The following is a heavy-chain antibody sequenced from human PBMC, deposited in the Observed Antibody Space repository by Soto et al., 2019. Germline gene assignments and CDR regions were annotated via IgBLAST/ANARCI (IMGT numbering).Heavy chain of an antibody. CDR1: GGTFSSYA. CDR3: ARGDTIFGVVTTYGMDV. CDR2: IIPIFGTA. Sequence: QVQLVQSGAEVKKPGSSVKVSCKASGGTFSSYAISWVRQAPGQGLEWMGGIIPIFGTANYAQKFQGRVTITADESTSTAYMELSSLRSEDTVVYYCARGDTIFGVVTTYGMDVWGQGTTVTVSS. V-gene: IGHV1-69*12. D-gene: IGHD3-3*01. J-gene: IGHJ6*02.